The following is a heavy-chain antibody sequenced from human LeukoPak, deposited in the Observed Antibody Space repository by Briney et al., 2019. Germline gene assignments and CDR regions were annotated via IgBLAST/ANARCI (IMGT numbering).Heavy chain of an antibody. V-gene: IGHV1-18*01. J-gene: IGHJ6*03. CDR3: ARGPRSRYCSSTSCYPHYYMDV. D-gene: IGHD2-2*01. Sequence: ASVKVSCKASGYTFTSYGISWVRQAPGQGLEWMGWISAYNGNTNYAQKFQGRVTMTRDTSTSTVYMELSSLRSEDTAVYYCARGPRSRYCSSTSCYPHYYMDVWGKGTTVTVSS. CDR1: GYTFTSYG. CDR2: ISAYNGNT.